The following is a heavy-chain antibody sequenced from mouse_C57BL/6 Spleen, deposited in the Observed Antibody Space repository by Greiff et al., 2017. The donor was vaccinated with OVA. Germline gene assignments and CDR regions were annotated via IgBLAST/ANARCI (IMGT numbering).Heavy chain of an antibody. CDR1: GYTFTSYW. V-gene: IGHV1-50*01. CDR3: ARPPLLRSWYFDV. D-gene: IGHD1-1*01. CDR2: IDPSDSYT. J-gene: IGHJ1*03. Sequence: VRLQQPGAELVKPGASVKLSCKASGYTFTSYWMQWVKQRPGQGLEWIGEIDPSDSYTNYNQKFKGKATLTVDTSSSTAYMQLSSLTSEDSAVYYCARPPLLRSWYFDVWGTGTTVTVSS.